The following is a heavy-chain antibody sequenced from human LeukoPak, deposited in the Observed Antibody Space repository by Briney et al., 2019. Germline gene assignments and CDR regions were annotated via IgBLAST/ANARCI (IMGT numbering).Heavy chain of an antibody. CDR3: ARDSTSGYSFDS. D-gene: IGHD5-12*01. V-gene: IGHV3-64*02. CDR1: GFTFSSYP. Sequence: GGSPRLSCVASGFTFSSYPMHWVRQAPDKGLEYLSAILGNGYASFYADSVKGRFTISRDNSKNTLYLQMGNLRADDMAVYYCARDSTSGYSFDSWGQGTLVTVSS. J-gene: IGHJ4*02. CDR2: ILGNGYAS.